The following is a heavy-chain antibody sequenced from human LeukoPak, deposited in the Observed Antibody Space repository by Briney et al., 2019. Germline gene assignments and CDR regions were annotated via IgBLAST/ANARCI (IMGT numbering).Heavy chain of an antibody. Sequence: GGSLRLSCAASGFTFSSYGMHWVRQAPGKGLEWVAVISYDGSNKYYADSVKGRFTISRDNSKNTLYLQMNSLRAEDTAVYYCAKDRAFDIWGQGTMVTVSS. V-gene: IGHV3-30*18. CDR1: GFTFSSYG. CDR3: AKDRAFDI. CDR2: ISYDGSNK. J-gene: IGHJ3*02.